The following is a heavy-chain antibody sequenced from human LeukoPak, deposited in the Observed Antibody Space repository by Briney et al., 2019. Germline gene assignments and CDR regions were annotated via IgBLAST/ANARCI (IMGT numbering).Heavy chain of an antibody. Sequence: SETLSLTCAVYGGSFSGYYWSWIRQPPRKGLEWIGEINHSGSTNYNPSLKSRVTRSVDTSKNQFSLKLSSVTAADTAVYYCASRYFDILTGYQYQGARDYWGQGTLVTVSS. CDR1: GGSFSGYY. J-gene: IGHJ4*02. CDR2: INHSGST. CDR3: ASRYFDILTGYQYQGARDY. V-gene: IGHV4-34*01. D-gene: IGHD3-9*01.